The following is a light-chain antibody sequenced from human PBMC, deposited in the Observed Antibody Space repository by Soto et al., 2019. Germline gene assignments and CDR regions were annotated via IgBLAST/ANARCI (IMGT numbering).Light chain of an antibody. CDR1: SSDVGTYDY. V-gene: IGLV2-8*01. CDR3: SSYAGRSMYV. CDR2: GVT. Sequence: SVLTQPPSASGSPGQSVTFSCTGTSSDVGTYDYVSWYQQYPGKAPKLLIYGVTRRPSGVPDRFSGSKSGNTAALTVSGLRAEDEAYYYCSSYAGRSMYVFGTGTKVTLL. J-gene: IGLJ1*01.